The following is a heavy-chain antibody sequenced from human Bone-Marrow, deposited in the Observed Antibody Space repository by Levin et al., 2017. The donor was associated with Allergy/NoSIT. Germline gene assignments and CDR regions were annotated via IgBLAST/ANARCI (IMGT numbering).Heavy chain of an antibody. CDR3: TTSYKTESTAFDI. Sequence: PGGSLRLSCVASGMKFDDYAMHWVRQGPGKGLEWVSVISWNANKVDYADSVKGRFTISRDNAKNSVFLQIHSLTPDDTAAYYCTTSYKTESTAFDIWGQGTVVTVSS. D-gene: IGHD1-14*01. CDR1: GMKFDDYA. V-gene: IGHV3-9*01. CDR2: ISWNANKV. J-gene: IGHJ3*02.